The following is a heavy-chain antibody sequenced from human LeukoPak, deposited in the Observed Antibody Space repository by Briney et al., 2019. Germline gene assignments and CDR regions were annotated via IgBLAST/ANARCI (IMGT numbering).Heavy chain of an antibody. CDR3: AKDRAAAGTRDWFDP. V-gene: IGHV3-23*01. J-gene: IGHJ5*02. CDR1: GFTFSSYA. Sequence: GGSLRLSCAASGFTFSSYAMSWVRQAPGKGLEWVSAISGSGGSTYYAYSVKGRFTISRDNSKNTLYLQMNSLRAEDTAVYYCAKDRAAAGTRDWFDPWGQGTLVTVSS. D-gene: IGHD6-13*01. CDR2: ISGSGGST.